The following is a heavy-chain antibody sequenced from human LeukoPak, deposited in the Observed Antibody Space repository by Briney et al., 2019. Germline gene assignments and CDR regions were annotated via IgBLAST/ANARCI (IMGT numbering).Heavy chain of an antibody. Sequence: PSETLSLTCAVYGGSFSGYYWSWIRQPPGKGLEWIGEINHSGSTNYNPSLKSRVTISVDTSKNQFSLKLSSVTAADTAVYYCARSGSTSCYDYWGQGTLVTVSS. CDR3: ARSGSTSCYDY. J-gene: IGHJ4*02. CDR2: INHSGST. V-gene: IGHV4-34*01. CDR1: GGSFSGYY. D-gene: IGHD2-2*01.